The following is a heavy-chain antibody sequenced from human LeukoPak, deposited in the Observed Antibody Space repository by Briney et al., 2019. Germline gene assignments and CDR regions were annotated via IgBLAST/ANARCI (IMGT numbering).Heavy chain of an antibody. CDR3: VRDGYSYGLLSKDFDY. Sequence: ASVKVSCKASGGTFSSYAISWVRQAPGQGLEWMGGIIPIFGTANYAQKFQGRVTITRDTSASTAYMELRSLRSEDTAVFYCVRDGYSYGLLSKDFDYWGQGTLVIVSS. J-gene: IGHJ4*02. CDR1: GGTFSSYA. D-gene: IGHD5-18*01. V-gene: IGHV1-69*05. CDR2: IIPIFGTA.